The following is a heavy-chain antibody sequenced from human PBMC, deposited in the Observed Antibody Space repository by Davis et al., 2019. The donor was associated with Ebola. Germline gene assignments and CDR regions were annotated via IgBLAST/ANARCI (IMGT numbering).Heavy chain of an antibody. V-gene: IGHV3-64*02. CDR2: ITKDGVNS. J-gene: IGHJ4*02. D-gene: IGHD7-27*01. CDR3: ARAADWGWLGYLDS. Sequence: LSLTCAASGFTFSGYGMHWVRQAPGKGLEFVAAITKDGVNSYYSESVRGRFTISRDNSQNTLYLQMGGLRREDTAVYYCARAADWGWLGYLDSWGRGALLTVSS. CDR1: GFTFSGYG.